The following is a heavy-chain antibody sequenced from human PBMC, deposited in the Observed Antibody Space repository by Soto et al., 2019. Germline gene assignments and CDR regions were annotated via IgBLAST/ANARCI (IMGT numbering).Heavy chain of an antibody. V-gene: IGHV1-2*02. CDR3: ARSLPERYCTINGFYPRPLYVMDV. CDR2: KNHSSGGP. CDR1: GYTLSGHY. Sequence: SVKVSCLASGYTLSGHYIHWLQQAPGQGLEWMGLKNHSSGGPNHAQKFQGRVTVTRDKRTSTAYMELSRLTSDDTAVYYCARSLPERYCTINGFYPRPLYVMDVWGQGTTVTVSS. J-gene: IGHJ6*02. D-gene: IGHD2-8*01.